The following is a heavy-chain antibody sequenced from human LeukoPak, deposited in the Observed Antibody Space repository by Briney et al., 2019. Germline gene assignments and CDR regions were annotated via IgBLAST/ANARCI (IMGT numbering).Heavy chain of an antibody. J-gene: IGHJ4*02. CDR3: AKTPKIRGVSNFVY. CDR2: ISGSGGST. CDR1: GFTFSSYA. V-gene: IGHV3-23*01. Sequence: GGSLRLSCAASGFTFSSYAMSWVRQAPGKGLEWVSGISGSGGSTYYADSVKGRFTISRDNSKNTLCLQMNSLRTEDTAVYYCAKTPKIRGVSNFVYWGQGTLVTVSS. D-gene: IGHD3-10*01.